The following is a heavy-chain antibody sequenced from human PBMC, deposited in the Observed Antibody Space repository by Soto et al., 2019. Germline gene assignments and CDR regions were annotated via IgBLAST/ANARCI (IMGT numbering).Heavy chain of an antibody. D-gene: IGHD3-10*01. V-gene: IGHV4-30-2*01. CDR3: VRDDFGGHQNWFDP. Sequence: QLHLQESDSGLVRPSETLSLTCTVSGGSLSSGGYSWSWVRQPPGQGLEWIGYIFHTGTTYYNPSLKNRVTMSVDNSRNAFSLKLNSVSASDTAIYYCVRDDFGGHQNWFDPWGQGTLVTVSS. CDR1: GGSLSSGGYS. J-gene: IGHJ5*02. CDR2: IFHTGTT.